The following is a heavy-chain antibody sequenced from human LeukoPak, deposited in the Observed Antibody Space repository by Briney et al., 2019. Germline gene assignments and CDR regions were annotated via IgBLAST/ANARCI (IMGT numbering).Heavy chain of an antibody. V-gene: IGHV4-34*01. CDR3: ARGLRLHPAAVVAFDI. J-gene: IGHJ3*02. CDR1: GGSFSGYY. D-gene: IGHD4-23*01. Sequence: PSGTLSLTCAVYGGSFSGYYWSWIRQPPGKGLEWIGEINHSGSTNYNPSLKSRVTISVDTSKNQFSLKLSSVTAADTAVYYCARGLRLHPAAVVAFDIWGQGTMVTVSS. CDR2: INHSGST.